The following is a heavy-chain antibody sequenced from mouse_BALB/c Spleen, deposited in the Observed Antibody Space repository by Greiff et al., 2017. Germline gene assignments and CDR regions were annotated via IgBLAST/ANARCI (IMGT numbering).Heavy chain of an antibody. CDR3: NAGGNRAMDY. D-gene: IGHD2-1*01. CDR2: IDPENGDT. Sequence: EVQLQQSGAELVRSGASVKLSCTASGFNIKDYYMHWVKQRPEQGLEWIGWIDPENGDTEYAPKFQGKATMTADTSSNTAYLQLSSLTSEDTAVYYCNAGGNRAMDYWGQGTSVTVSS. CDR1: GFNIKDYY. V-gene: IGHV14-4*02. J-gene: IGHJ4*01.